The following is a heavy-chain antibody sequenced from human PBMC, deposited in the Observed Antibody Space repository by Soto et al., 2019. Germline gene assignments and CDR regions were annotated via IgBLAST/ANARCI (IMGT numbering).Heavy chain of an antibody. CDR3: AREMGCSGGSCYSLWGGYYYYYYGMDV. V-gene: IGHV1-46*01. Sequence: ASVKVSCKASGYTFTSYYMHWVRQAPGQGXEWMGIINPSGGSTSYAQKFQGRVTMTRDTSTSTVYMELSSLRSEDTAVYYCAREMGCSGGSCYSLWGGYYYYYYGMDVWGQGTTVTVSS. CDR1: GYTFTSYY. J-gene: IGHJ6*02. D-gene: IGHD2-15*01. CDR2: INPSGGST.